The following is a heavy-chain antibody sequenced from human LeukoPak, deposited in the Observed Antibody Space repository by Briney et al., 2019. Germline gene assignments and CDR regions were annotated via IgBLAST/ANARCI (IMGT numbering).Heavy chain of an antibody. D-gene: IGHD6-19*01. V-gene: IGHV3-21*01. CDR1: GFTFSSYS. CDR2: ISSSYI. Sequence: GGSLRLSCAASGFTFSSYSMNWVRQAPGKGLEWVSSISSSYIYYADSVKGRFTISRDNAKNSLYLQMNSLRAEDTAVYYCARGAASSGWYINWFDPWGQGTLVTVSS. CDR3: ARGAASSGWYINWFDP. J-gene: IGHJ5*02.